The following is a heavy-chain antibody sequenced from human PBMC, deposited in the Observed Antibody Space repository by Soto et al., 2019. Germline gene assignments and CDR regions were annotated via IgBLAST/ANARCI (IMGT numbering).Heavy chain of an antibody. Sequence: QVQLVESGGGVVQPGRSLRLSCAASGYTFSSSGMHWARQAPGKGLEWVAIIWYDGSNQYYAVSVKGRFTISRDNSKNTVYLQMNNLRAEDTAVYYCAKDYGTTGTTWGASDIWGQGTMVTVSS. CDR1: GYTFSSSG. D-gene: IGHD1-1*01. CDR3: AKDYGTTGTTWGASDI. CDR2: IWYDGSNQ. J-gene: IGHJ3*02. V-gene: IGHV3-33*06.